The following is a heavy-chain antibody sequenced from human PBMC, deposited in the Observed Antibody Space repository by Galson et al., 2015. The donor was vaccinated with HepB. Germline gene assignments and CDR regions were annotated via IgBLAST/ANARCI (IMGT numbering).Heavy chain of an antibody. D-gene: IGHD6-19*01. Sequence: SLRLSCAASGFTFSRYGMHWVRQAPGKGLEWVAVIWYDGSNKYYADSVKGRFTISRDNSKNTLYLQMNSLRAEDTAVYYCAREGSATGLAVAGHEAFDIWGQGTMVTVSS. CDR3: AREGSATGLAVAGHEAFDI. CDR2: IWYDGSNK. CDR1: GFTFSRYG. V-gene: IGHV3-33*01. J-gene: IGHJ3*02.